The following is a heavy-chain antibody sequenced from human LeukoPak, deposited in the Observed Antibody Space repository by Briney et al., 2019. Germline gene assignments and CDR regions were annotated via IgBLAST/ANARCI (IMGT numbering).Heavy chain of an antibody. CDR3: ARGYGGEYCSSTSCYRNWFDP. Sequence: ASVKVSCKASGYTFTSYDINWVRRATGQGLEWMGWMNPNSGNTGYAQKFQGRVTITRNTSISTAYMELSSLRSEDTAVYYCARGYGGEYCSSTSCYRNWFDPWGQGTLVTVSS. CDR1: GYTFTSYD. CDR2: MNPNSGNT. J-gene: IGHJ5*02. V-gene: IGHV1-8*03. D-gene: IGHD2-2*01.